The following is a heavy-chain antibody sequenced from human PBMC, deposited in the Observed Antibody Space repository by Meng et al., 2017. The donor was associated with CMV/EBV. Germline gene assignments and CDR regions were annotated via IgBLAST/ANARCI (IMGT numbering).Heavy chain of an antibody. D-gene: IGHD2-2*03. Sequence: SETLSLTCAVYGGSFSGYYWSWIRQPPGKGLEWIGEINHSGSTNYNPSLKSRVTISVDTSKNQFSLKLSSVTAADTAVYYCASLLGYCSSTSCPHYYYYGMDVWGQGTTVTVYS. V-gene: IGHV4-34*01. CDR1: GGSFSGYY. J-gene: IGHJ6*02. CDR3: ASLLGYCSSTSCPHYYYYGMDV. CDR2: INHSGST.